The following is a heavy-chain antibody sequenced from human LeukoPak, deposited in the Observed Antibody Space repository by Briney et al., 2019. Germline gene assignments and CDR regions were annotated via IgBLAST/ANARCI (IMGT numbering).Heavy chain of an antibody. CDR2: IYHSGRA. J-gene: IGHJ4*02. V-gene: IGHV4-30-2*01. CDR1: GGSVSSGGYS. CDR3: ARSGSTDFDY. D-gene: IGHD5-12*01. Sequence: TLSLTCAVSGGSVSSGGYSWSWIRQPPGNGLEWIGYIYHSGRASYNPSLKSRVTISLDRSRNHVSLNLTSVTAADTAVYYCARSGSTDFDYWGQGTLVTVSS.